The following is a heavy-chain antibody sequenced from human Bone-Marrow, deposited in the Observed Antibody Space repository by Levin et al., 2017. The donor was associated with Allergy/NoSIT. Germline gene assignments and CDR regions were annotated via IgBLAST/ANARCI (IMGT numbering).Heavy chain of an antibody. D-gene: IGHD2-21*01. V-gene: IGHV3-48*02. CDR1: GFTFNIYS. J-gene: IGHJ4*02. Sequence: EASVKVSCAASGFTFNIYSMHWVRQAPGKGLEWVSYIGGTTSTILYADSVKGRFTISRDNAKNSLYLQMNSLRDEDTAIYYCARGFAVDRSYFDSWGQGTLVTVSS. CDR2: IGGTTSTI. CDR3: ARGFAVDRSYFDS.